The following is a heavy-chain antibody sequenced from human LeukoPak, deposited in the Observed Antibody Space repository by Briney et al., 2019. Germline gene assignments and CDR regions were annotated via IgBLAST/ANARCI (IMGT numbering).Heavy chain of an antibody. CDR1: GFTFSSYA. V-gene: IGHV3-23*01. CDR2: ISGSGGST. CDR3: AKGHSGYDYFDY. J-gene: IGHJ4*02. D-gene: IGHD5-12*01. Sequence: QPGGSLRLSCAASGFTFSSYAMSWVRQAPGKGLEGVSAISGSGGSTYYADSVKGRFTISRDNSKNTLYLQMNSLRAEDTAVYYCAKGHSGYDYFDYWGQGTLVTVSS.